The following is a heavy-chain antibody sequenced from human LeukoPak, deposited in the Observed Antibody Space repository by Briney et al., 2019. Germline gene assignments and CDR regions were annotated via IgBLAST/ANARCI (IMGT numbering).Heavy chain of an antibody. D-gene: IGHD2-15*01. J-gene: IGHJ5*02. CDR1: GDTFARYG. Sequence: GASVKVSCKASGDTFARYGISWVRQAPGQGLEWMGWINPNSGGANYAQKFQGRVTMTRDTSISTAYMELSRLRSDDTAVYYCARVGYCSGGTCYAWFDPWGQGTLVTVSS. CDR3: ARVGYCSGGTCYAWFDP. V-gene: IGHV1-2*02. CDR2: INPNSGGA.